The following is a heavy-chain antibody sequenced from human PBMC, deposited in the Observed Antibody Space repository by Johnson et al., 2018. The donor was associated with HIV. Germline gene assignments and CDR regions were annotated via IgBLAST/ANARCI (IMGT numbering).Heavy chain of an antibody. CDR2: ISWNSGSI. CDR1: GFTFDDYG. V-gene: IGHV3-20*04. D-gene: IGHD5-18*01. CDR3: AKDVNTYGVGGDDAFDI. J-gene: IGHJ3*02. Sequence: VRLVDSGGRVVRPGGSLRLSCAASGFTFDDYGMTWVRQAPGKGLEWVSGISWNSGSIGFADSVKGRFTISRDNAKNSLYLQMNSLRVEDTALYYCAKDVNTYGVGGDDAFDIWGQGTMVTVSS.